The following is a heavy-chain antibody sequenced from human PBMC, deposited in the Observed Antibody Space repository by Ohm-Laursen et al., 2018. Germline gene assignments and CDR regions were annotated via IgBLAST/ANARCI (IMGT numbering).Heavy chain of an antibody. CDR2: IYYSGST. D-gene: IGHD4-17*01. Sequence: SGTLSLTCTVSGGSISNYYWSWIRQPPGKGLEWIGYIYYSGSTKYNPSLRSRVTVSVDTSKNQFSLKLTSVAAADTAVYYCARHMDYGALTFDYWGQGTLVTVSS. CDR1: GGSISNYY. J-gene: IGHJ4*02. V-gene: IGHV4-59*08. CDR3: ARHMDYGALTFDY.